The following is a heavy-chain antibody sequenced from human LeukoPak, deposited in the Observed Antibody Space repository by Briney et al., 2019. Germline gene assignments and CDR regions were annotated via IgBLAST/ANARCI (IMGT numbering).Heavy chain of an antibody. CDR3: ARDSSGWYKDY. CDR2: INHSGST. V-gene: IGHV4-34*01. CDR1: GGSFSGYY. D-gene: IGHD6-19*01. Sequence: SETVSLTCAVYGGSFSGYYWSWIRQPPGKGLGWIGEINHSGSTNYNPSLKSRVTISVDTSKNQFSLKLSSVTAADTAVYYCARDSSGWYKDYWGQGTLVTVSS. J-gene: IGHJ4*02.